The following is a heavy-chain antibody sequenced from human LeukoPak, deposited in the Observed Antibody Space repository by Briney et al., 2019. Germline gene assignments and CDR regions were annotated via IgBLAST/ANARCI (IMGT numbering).Heavy chain of an antibody. V-gene: IGHV3-23*01. CDR1: GFTFSSYA. J-gene: IGHJ4*02. D-gene: IGHD3-22*01. CDR3: AKARYYYDSSGPSDY. CDR2: ISRSDGTT. Sequence: PGGSLRLSCAGSGFTFSSYAMTWVRQAPGTGLEWVSSISRSDGTTYYADSVKGRFAISRDNSKNALYLQMNSLRAEDTAVYYCAKARYYYDSSGPSDYWGQGTLVTVSS.